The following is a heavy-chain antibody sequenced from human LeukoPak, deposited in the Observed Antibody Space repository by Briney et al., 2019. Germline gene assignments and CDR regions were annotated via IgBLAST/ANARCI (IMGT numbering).Heavy chain of an antibody. CDR1: GFTFSSYG. V-gene: IGHV3-30*18. J-gene: IGHJ4*02. CDR2: ISYDGSNK. D-gene: IGHD2-15*01. CDR3: AKTGGDIVVVVAATFFDY. Sequence: GGALRLSCAASGFTFSSYGMHWVRQAPGKGPEWGAVISYDGSNKYYADSVKGRFTISRDNSKNTLYLQMNSLRAEDTAVYYCAKTGGDIVVVVAATFFDYWGQGTLVTVSS.